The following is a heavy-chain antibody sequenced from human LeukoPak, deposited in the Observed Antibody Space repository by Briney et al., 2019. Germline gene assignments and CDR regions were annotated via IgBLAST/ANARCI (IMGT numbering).Heavy chain of an antibody. Sequence: GGSLRLSCTASGFTFSSYSMNRVRQAPGKGLEWVAFIRYDGSNKYYADSVKGRFTISRDNSKNTLYLQMNSLRAEDTAVYYCAKDYGDYEPSYFDYWGQGTLVTVSS. J-gene: IGHJ4*02. CDR3: AKDYGDYEPSYFDY. V-gene: IGHV3-30*02. CDR2: IRYDGSNK. D-gene: IGHD4-17*01. CDR1: GFTFSSYS.